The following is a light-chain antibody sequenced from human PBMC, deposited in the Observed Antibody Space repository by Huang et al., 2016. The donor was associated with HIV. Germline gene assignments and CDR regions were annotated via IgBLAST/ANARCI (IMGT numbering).Light chain of an antibody. CDR2: AAS. CDR1: QGISSY. CDR3: QQLNTFPIT. Sequence: IQLTQSPSSLSASVGDRVTITCRASQGISSYLAWYQQKPGKAPKRLLSAASTLQTGVPSRFSGSGSGTDFTLTISSLQPEDFATYYCQQLNTFPITFGQGTRLEIK. V-gene: IGKV1-9*01. J-gene: IGKJ5*01.